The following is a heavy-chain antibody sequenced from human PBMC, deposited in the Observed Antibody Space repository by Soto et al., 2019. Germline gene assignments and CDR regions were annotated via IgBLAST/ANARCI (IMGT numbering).Heavy chain of an antibody. CDR3: ARVVAAAGPPDY. CDR1: GFTFSSYS. V-gene: IGHV3-21*05. J-gene: IGHJ4*02. Sequence: GGSLRLSCAASGFTFSSYSMNWVRQAPGKGLEWVSYISSSSSYTNYADSVKGRFTISRDNAKNSLYLQMNSLRAEDTAVYYCARVVAAAGPPDYWGQGTLVTVSS. D-gene: IGHD6-13*01. CDR2: ISSSSSYT.